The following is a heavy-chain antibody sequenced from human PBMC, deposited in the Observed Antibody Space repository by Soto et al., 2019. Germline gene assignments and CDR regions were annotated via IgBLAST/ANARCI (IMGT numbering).Heavy chain of an antibody. Sequence: GASVKVSCKVSGYTLTELSMHWVRQAPGKGLEWMGGFDPGDGETIYAQKFQGRVTMTEDTSTDTAYMELSSLRSEDTAVYYCATYYYGSGSPAFDYWGQGTLVTVSS. J-gene: IGHJ4*02. D-gene: IGHD3-10*01. CDR3: ATYYYGSGSPAFDY. V-gene: IGHV1-24*01. CDR1: GYTLTELS. CDR2: FDPGDGET.